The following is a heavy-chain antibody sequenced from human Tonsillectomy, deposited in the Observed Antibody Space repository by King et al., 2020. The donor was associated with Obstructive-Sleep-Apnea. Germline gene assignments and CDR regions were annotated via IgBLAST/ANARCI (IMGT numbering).Heavy chain of an antibody. CDR2: IYHSGST. V-gene: IGHV4-4*02. J-gene: IGHJ4*02. CDR3: ASGNSTSPGY. D-gene: IGHD2/OR15-2a*01. Sequence: QLQESGPGLVKPSGTLSLTCAVSGGSISSTNWWSWVRQPPGKGLEWIGEIYHSGSTNYNPSLKNRVTISIDKSANQFSLKLTSMTAADTAVYYCASGNSTSPGYWGQGTLVTVSS. CDR1: GGSISSTNW.